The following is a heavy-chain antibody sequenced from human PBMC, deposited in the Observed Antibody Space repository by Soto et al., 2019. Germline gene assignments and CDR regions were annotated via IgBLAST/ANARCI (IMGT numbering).Heavy chain of an antibody. Sequence: EVQLLESGGGLVQPGGSLRLACAASGFSFNSYAMFWVRQAPGKGLEWVSVISARVGSSYFADSVKGRFTISRDNSKYVLSLAMNNLRAEETATYCCSKGSIAYRASVDRWGQGPLVLVSS. CDR3: SKGSIAYRASVDR. CDR2: ISARVGSS. D-gene: IGHD2-21*01. CDR1: GFSFNSYA. J-gene: IGHJ5*02. V-gene: IGHV3-23*01.